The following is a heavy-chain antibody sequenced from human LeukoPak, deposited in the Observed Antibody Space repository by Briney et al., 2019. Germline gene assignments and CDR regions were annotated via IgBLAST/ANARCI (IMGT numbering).Heavy chain of an antibody. J-gene: IGHJ4*02. CDR3: ARVRTRIAVAGTWGFDY. Sequence: SETLSLTCTVSGGSISSSSYYWGWIRQPPGKGLEWIGYIYYSGSTNYNPSLKSRVTISVDTSKNQFSLKLSSVTAADTAVYYCARVRTRIAVAGTWGFDYWGQGTLVTVSS. CDR2: IYYSGST. D-gene: IGHD6-19*01. CDR1: GGSISSSSYY. V-gene: IGHV4-61*05.